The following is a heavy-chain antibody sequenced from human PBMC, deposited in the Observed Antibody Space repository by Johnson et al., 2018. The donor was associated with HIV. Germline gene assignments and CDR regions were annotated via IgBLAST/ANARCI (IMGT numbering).Heavy chain of an antibody. V-gene: IGHV3-53*02. CDR3: ASSSPYSGSYGDAFDI. J-gene: IGHJ3*02. CDR1: GFAVSNNY. Sequence: VQLVETGGGLIQPGGSLRLSCAVSGFAVSNNYMSWVRQAPGQGLEWVSVIYSSGSAYNAASMKGRFTISRDNSKNTLYLQMNSLRVEDTAVYYCASSSPYSGSYGDAFDIWGQGTMVIVSS. D-gene: IGHD1-26*01. CDR2: IYSSGSA.